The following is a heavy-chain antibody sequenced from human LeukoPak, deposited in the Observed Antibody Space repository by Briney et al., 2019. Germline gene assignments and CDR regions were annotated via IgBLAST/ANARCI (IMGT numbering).Heavy chain of an antibody. D-gene: IGHD5-24*01. Sequence: GGSLRLSCAASGFTFSSYAMSWVRQAPGKGLEWVSAISGSGGSTYYADSVKGRFTISRDNSKNTLYLQMNSLRAENTAVYYCARGRDGYNYPLDYWGQGTLVTVSS. V-gene: IGHV3-23*01. J-gene: IGHJ4*02. CDR3: ARGRDGYNYPLDY. CDR1: GFTFSSYA. CDR2: ISGSGGST.